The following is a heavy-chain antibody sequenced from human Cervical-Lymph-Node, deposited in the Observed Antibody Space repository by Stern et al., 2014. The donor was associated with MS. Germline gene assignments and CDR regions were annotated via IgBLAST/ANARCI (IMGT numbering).Heavy chain of an antibody. CDR3: AKGSGSYYYYYGMDV. CDR2: VSDDGSNK. D-gene: IGHD1-26*01. J-gene: IGHJ6*02. V-gene: IGHV3-30*18. CDR1: GFTFSSYG. Sequence: VQLVESGGGVVQPGGSLRLSCAASGFTFSSYGMHWGRQAPGQGLGWVGVVSDDGSNKYYADSVKGRFTISRDNSKNTLYLQMTSLRAEDTAVYYCAKGSGSYYYYYGMDVWGQGTTVTVSS.